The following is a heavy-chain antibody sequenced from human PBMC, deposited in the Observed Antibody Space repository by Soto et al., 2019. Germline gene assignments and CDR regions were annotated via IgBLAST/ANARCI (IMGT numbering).Heavy chain of an antibody. CDR2: IYHTGTT. Sequence: SETLSLTCTVSGGSINSGGYSWTWIRQPPGKGLEWIGFIYHTGTTYYNPSLKSRVTISVDRSKNQFSLKLNSFTAADTAVYFFSSGVNFFDSSGSSWFDPWGQGALVTVSS. CDR3: SSGVNFFDSSGSSWFDP. CDR1: GGSINSGGYS. J-gene: IGHJ5*02. D-gene: IGHD3-22*01. V-gene: IGHV4-30-2*01.